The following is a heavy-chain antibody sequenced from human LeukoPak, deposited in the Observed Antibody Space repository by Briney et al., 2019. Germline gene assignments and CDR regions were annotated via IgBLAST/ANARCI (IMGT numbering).Heavy chain of an antibody. V-gene: IGHV1-2*02. CDR3: ARVLSSSPWVYLWY. CDR1: GYTFTGYY. D-gene: IGHD6-13*01. J-gene: IGHJ4*02. Sequence: AASVKVSCKASGYTFTGYYMHWVRQAPGQGLEWMGWINPNSGGTNYAQKFQGRVTMTRDTSISTAYMELSRLRSDDTAVYYCARVLSSSPWVYLWYWGQGTLVTVSS. CDR2: INPNSGGT.